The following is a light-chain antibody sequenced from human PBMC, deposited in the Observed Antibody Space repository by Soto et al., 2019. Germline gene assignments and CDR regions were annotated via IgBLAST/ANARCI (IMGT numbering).Light chain of an antibody. J-gene: IGLJ2*01. Sequence: QSALTQPPSASGSPGQSVTISCTGTSSDVGGYDFVTWYQQYPGKAPKLIIYEVNKRPSGVPDRFSGSKSGXXASLTVSGLXXDDEADYFXTSYAGNNYVVFGGGXXXXXX. CDR1: SSDVGGYDF. CDR2: EVN. CDR3: TSYAGNNYVV. V-gene: IGLV2-8*01.